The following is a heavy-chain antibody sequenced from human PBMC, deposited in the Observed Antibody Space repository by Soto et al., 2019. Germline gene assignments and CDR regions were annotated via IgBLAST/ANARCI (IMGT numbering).Heavy chain of an antibody. CDR3: ARAVVDCSGGSCATSADY. Sequence: ASVKVSCKASGGTFSSYAISWVRQAPGQGLEWMGGIIPIFGTANYAQEFQGRVTITADESTSTAYMELSSLRSEDTAVYYCARAVVDCSGGSCATSADYWGQGTLVTVSS. CDR1: GGTFSSYA. CDR2: IIPIFGTA. V-gene: IGHV1-69*13. D-gene: IGHD2-15*01. J-gene: IGHJ4*02.